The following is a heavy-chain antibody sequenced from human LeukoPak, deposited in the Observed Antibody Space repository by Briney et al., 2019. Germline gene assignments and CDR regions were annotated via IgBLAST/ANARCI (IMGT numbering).Heavy chain of an antibody. CDR3: ARKYYDFWSGYYRSYYYYYMDV. J-gene: IGHJ6*03. D-gene: IGHD3-3*01. CDR1: GYTFTSYD. CDR2: MNPNSGNT. Sequence: GASVKVSCMASGYTFTSYDINWVRQATGQGLEWMGWMNPNSGNTGYAQKFQGRVTMTRNTSISTAYMELSSLRSEDTAVYYCARKYYDFWSGYYRSYYYYYMDVWGKGTTVTVSS. V-gene: IGHV1-8*01.